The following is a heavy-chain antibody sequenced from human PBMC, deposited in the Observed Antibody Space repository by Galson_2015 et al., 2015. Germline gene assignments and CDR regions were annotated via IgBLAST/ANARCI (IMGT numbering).Heavy chain of an antibody. J-gene: IGHJ6*03. CDR1: GYTFTSYG. Sequence: SVKVSCKASGYTFTSYGISWVRQAPGQGLEWMGWISAYNGNTNYAQKLQGRVTMTTDTSTSTAYMELGSLRSDDTAVYYCAREKWYSSSHRGGSYYYYYMDVWGKGTTVTVSS. V-gene: IGHV1-18*01. CDR3: AREKWYSSSHRGGSYYYYYMDV. CDR2: ISAYNGNT. D-gene: IGHD6-6*01.